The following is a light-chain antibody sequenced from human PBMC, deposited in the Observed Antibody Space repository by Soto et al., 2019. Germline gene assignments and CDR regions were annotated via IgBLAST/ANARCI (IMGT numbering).Light chain of an antibody. CDR1: QNIGRW. CDR2: DAS. CDR3: QQYNTYPYT. J-gene: IGKJ2*01. V-gene: IGKV1-5*01. Sequence: DIQMAQSPSTLSASVGDRVTITCRASQNIGRWLAWYQRKPGKAPKLLVYDASSLDSGVTSRFSGSGSGTEFTLTISSLQPDDVATYYCQQYNTYPYTFGQGTKLEIK.